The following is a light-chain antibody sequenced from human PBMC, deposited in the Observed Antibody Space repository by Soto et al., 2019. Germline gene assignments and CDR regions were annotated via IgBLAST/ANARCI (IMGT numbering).Light chain of an antibody. CDR3: MRSLEIFS. CDR2: LGS. J-gene: IGKJ3*01. CDR1: QSLLHSNGYNY. Sequence: DILITQSPLSLSVTPGEPASISCSSSQSLLHSNGYNYVDWYLQKPGQSPQLLIYLGSNRAPGVPDRFSGSGSGTDFTLKISRVEAEDVGIYYCMRSLEIFSFGPGTKVDIK. V-gene: IGKV2-28*01.